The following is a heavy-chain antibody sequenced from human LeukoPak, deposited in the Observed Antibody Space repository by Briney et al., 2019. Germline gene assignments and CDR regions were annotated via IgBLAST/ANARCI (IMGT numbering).Heavy chain of an antibody. D-gene: IGHD4-23*01. CDR2: INPNSGDT. Sequence: GAPVKVSCKASGYTFTDDYVHWVRQAPGQGLEWMGWINPNSGDTHYPQKFQGRVTLTSDTSISTAYMELSRLSPDDTAVYYCARDLRGNSMFFDYWGQGALVTVSS. V-gene: IGHV1-2*02. CDR3: ARDLRGNSMFFDY. CDR1: GYTFTDDY. J-gene: IGHJ4*02.